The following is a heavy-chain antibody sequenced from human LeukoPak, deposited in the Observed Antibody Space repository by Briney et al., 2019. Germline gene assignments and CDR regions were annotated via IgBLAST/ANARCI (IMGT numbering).Heavy chain of an antibody. J-gene: IGHJ3*02. CDR2: IYSGGRT. D-gene: IGHD1-26*01. V-gene: IGHV3-53*01. CDR3: ARRSYWNAFDI. CDR1: GFSLSSDG. Sequence: GGSLRLSCATSGFSLSSDGMHWVRQAPGKGLEWVSVIYSGGRTYYADSVKGRFTISRDNYKNTLYLQMNSLRAEDTAVYYCARRSYWNAFDIWGQGTMVTVSS.